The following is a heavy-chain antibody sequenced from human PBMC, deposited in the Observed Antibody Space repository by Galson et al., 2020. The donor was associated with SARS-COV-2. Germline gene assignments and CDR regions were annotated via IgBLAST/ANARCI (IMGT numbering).Heavy chain of an antibody. CDR2: IWYDGSNK. J-gene: IGHJ4*02. V-gene: IGHV3-33*01. CDR1: GFTFSSYG. CDR3: ASQLTISWGFDY. Sequence: PGGSLRLSCAASGFTFSSYGMHWVRQAPGKGLEWVAVIWYDGSNKYYADSVKGRFTISRDNSKNTLYLQMNSLRAEDTAVYYCASQLTISWGFDYWGQGSLVTVSS. D-gene: IGHD3-3*01.